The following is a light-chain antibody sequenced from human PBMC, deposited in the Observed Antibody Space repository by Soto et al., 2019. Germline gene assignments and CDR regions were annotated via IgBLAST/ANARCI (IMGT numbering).Light chain of an antibody. Sequence: EIVMTQSPATLSVPPGERATLSCRASQSVSFNLAWYQQKPGQAPRLLFYAASTRATGIPARFSGSGAGTDFTVTISSLQSEDFAVYYCQQYNNWPYTFGQGTKLEIK. CDR2: AAS. CDR1: QSVSFN. V-gene: IGKV3-15*01. J-gene: IGKJ2*01. CDR3: QQYNNWPYT.